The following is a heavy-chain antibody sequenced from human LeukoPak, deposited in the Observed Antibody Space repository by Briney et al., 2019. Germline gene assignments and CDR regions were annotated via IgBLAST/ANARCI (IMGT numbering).Heavy chain of an antibody. CDR3: ARGTYYYGSGSPSESTWFDP. J-gene: IGHJ5*02. CDR1: GYTFTSYD. D-gene: IGHD3-10*01. V-gene: IGHV1-8*01. Sequence: GASVKVSCKASGYTFTSYDINWVRQATGQGLEWMGWMNPNSGNTGYAQKFQGRVTMTRNTSISTAYMELSSLRSEDTAVYYCARGTYYYGSGSPSESTWFDPWGQGTLVTVSS. CDR2: MNPNSGNT.